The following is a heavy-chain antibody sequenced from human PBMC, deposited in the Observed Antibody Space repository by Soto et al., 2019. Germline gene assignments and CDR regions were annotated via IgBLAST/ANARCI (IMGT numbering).Heavy chain of an antibody. CDR1: GGSISSTSYY. J-gene: IGHJ4*02. CDR2: IYYSGST. Sequence: SETLSLTCTVSGGSISSTSYYWGWIRQPPRKGLEWIGSIYYSGSTYYNPFLKSRVTISVDTSQNQFSMKLTSVTAADTAVYYCASLVAGYYGDYWGQGTLVTVSS. CDR3: ASLVAGYYGDY. V-gene: IGHV4-39*01. D-gene: IGHD6-19*01.